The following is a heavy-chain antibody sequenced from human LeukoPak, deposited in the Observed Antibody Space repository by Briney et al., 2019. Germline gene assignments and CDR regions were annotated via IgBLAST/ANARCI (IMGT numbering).Heavy chain of an antibody. D-gene: IGHD6-19*01. J-gene: IGHJ4*02. CDR2: TYYRSKWYN. V-gene: IGHV6-1*01. CDR3: ARSGYSSGWHDY. Sequence: SQTLSLTCALSGDSVSSNSAAWNWIRQSPSRGLEWPGRTYYRSKWYNDYAVSVKSRITINPDTSKNQFSLQLNSVTPEDTAVYYCARSGYSSGWHDYWGQGTLVTVSS. CDR1: GDSVSSNSAA.